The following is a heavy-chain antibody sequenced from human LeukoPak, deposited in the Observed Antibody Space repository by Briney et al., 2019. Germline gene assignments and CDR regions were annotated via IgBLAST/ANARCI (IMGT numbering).Heavy chain of an antibody. CDR2: ISYDGSNK. Sequence: GRSLRLSCAASGFIFSSYAMHWVRRAPGKGLEWVALISYDGSNKYYADSVKGRFTISRDNSKNTLYLQMNSLRAEDTAVYYCARDNSVRDEAWWFNPWGQGTLVTVSS. V-gene: IGHV3-30*04. J-gene: IGHJ5*02. D-gene: IGHD5-24*01. CDR3: ARDNSVRDEAWWFNP. CDR1: GFIFSSYA.